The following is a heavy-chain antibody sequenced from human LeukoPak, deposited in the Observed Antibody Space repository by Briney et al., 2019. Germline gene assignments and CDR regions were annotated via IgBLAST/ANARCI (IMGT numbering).Heavy chain of an antibody. D-gene: IGHD4-17*01. J-gene: IGHJ4*02. V-gene: IGHV1-18*01. CDR1: GYTVTSYG. Sequence: ASVKVSCKASGYTVTSYGISWVRQAPGQGLEWMGWISAYNGNTNYAQKLQGRVTMTTDTSTSTAYMELRSLRSDDTAVCYCARIPYGDYRIDYWGQGTLVTVSS. CDR3: ARIPYGDYRIDY. CDR2: ISAYNGNT.